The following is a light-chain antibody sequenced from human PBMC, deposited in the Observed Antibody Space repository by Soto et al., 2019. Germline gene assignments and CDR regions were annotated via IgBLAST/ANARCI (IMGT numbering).Light chain of an antibody. CDR3: SSYTSSRDV. CDR2: DVS. V-gene: IGLV2-14*01. J-gene: IGLJ1*01. CDR1: SSDVGGYNY. Sequence: QSALTQPASVSGSPGQSITISCTGTSSDVGGYNYVSWYQQHPGKAPKLMIYDVSNRPSGVSNRFSGSKSGNTASLTISGLQAEDEADYYCSSYTSSRDVFGTGTKVT.